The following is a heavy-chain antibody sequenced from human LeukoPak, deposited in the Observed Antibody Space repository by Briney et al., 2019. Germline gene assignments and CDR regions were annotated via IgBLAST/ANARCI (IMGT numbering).Heavy chain of an antibody. D-gene: IGHD1-26*01. V-gene: IGHV4-39*01. CDR2: IYYSGST. J-gene: IGHJ3*02. Sequence: PSETLSLTCTVSGGSISSSSYYWGWIRQPPGKGLEWIGNIYYSGSTYYNPSLKSRVTISVDTSKNQFSLKLSSVTAADTAVYYCARHIGAFDIWGQGTKVTVSS. CDR1: GGSISSSSYY. CDR3: ARHIGAFDI.